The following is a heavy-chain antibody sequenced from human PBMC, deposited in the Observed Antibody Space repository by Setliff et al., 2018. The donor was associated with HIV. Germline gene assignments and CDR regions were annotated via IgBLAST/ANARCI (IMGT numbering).Heavy chain of an antibody. J-gene: IGHJ4*01. D-gene: IGHD3-10*01. Sequence: SVKVSCKASGDTFSNYAISWVRQAPGQGLEWMGGIIPIFGTANYAQKFEGRVTITADKSTSTAYMEVNSLRFEDTAVYYCARVFYYSAGSYSRDYWGRETLVTVSS. CDR1: GDTFSNYA. V-gene: IGHV1-69*06. CDR2: IIPIFGTA. CDR3: ARVFYYSAGSYSRDY.